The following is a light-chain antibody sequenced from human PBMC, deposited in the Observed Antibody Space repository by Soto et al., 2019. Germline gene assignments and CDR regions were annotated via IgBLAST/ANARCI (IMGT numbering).Light chain of an antibody. CDR3: QQSFNSPPIT. Sequence: DIQMTQSPSSLSASVGDRVTITCRASQSIRSYLNWYQQERGKAPKLLIYGASSLQSGVPSRFSGSGSGTDFTLTISSLQPEDFATYYCQQSFNSPPITFGQGTRLEIK. CDR1: QSIRSY. J-gene: IGKJ5*01. CDR2: GAS. V-gene: IGKV1-39*01.